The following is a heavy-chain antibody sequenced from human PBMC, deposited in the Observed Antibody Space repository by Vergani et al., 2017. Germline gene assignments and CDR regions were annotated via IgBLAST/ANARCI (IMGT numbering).Heavy chain of an antibody. CDR2: IYHSGST. J-gene: IGHJ4*02. Sequence: QVQLQESGPGLVKPSETLSLTCTVSGYSISSGYYWGWIRQPPGKGLEWIGSIYHSGSTYYNPSLKSRVTISVDTYKNQFSLKLSSVTAADTAVYYCARSHHSSGWPRFFDYWGQGTLVTVSS. D-gene: IGHD6-19*01. CDR3: ARSHHSSGWPRFFDY. V-gene: IGHV4-38-2*02. CDR1: GYSISSGYY.